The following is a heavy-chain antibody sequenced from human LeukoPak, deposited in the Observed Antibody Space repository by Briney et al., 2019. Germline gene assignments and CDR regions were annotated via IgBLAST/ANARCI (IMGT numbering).Heavy chain of an antibody. V-gene: IGHV4-31*03. CDR1: GCSFNSGGYY. D-gene: IGHD2-8*01. J-gene: IGHJ4*02. Sequence: SQTLSLTCTVSGCSFNSGGYYWSWIRQHPGKGLEWIVYICYSESTYYNPSLKSRVTISVDTSKNQFSLKLSSVTDTDTAVYYCARGRSGGCTKGVCWSDYFDYWGQGTLVTVPS. CDR3: ARGRSGGCTKGVCWSDYFDY. CDR2: ICYSEST.